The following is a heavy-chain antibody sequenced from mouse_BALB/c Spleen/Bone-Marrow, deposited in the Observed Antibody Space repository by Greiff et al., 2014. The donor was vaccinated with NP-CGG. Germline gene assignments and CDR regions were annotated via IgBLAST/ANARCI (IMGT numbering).Heavy chain of an antibody. CDR2: IDPANGNT. J-gene: IGHJ4*01. CDR1: GFNIKDTY. D-gene: IGHD2-3*01. CDR3: ARGLLQYYYAMDY. V-gene: IGHV14-3*02. Sequence: VQLQQSGAELVKPGASVKLSCTASGFNIKDTYMHWVKQRPEQGLEWIGRIDPANGNTKYDPKFQGKATITADTSSNTAYLQLSSLTSEDTAVYYCARGLLQYYYAMDYWGQGPSVTVSS.